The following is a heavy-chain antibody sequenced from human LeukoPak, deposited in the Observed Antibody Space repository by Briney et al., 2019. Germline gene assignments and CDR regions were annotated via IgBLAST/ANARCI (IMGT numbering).Heavy chain of an antibody. CDR1: GFTFGDYA. J-gene: IGHJ4*02. Sequence: PGGSLRLSCTASGFTFGDYAMSWVRQAPGKGLEWVGFIRSKAYGGTTECAASVKGRFTISRDDSKSIAYLQMNSLKTEDTAVYYCAREYYGSDNWGQGTLVTVSS. CDR3: AREYYGSDN. CDR2: IRSKAYGGTT. D-gene: IGHD3-10*01. V-gene: IGHV3-49*04.